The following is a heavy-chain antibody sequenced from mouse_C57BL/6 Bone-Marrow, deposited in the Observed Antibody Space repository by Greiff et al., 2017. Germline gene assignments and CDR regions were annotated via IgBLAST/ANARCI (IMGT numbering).Heavy chain of an antibody. D-gene: IGHD1-1*01. CDR3: AGSYYYGSSPDY. J-gene: IGHJ2*01. CDR2: IYPGDGDT. V-gene: IGHV1-80*01. Sequence: QVQLQQSGAELVKPGASVKISCKASGYAFSSYWMNWVKQRPGQGLEWIGQIYPGDGDTNYNGQFKGKAPLTADKSSSTAYMQLSSLTSEDSAVYFCAGSYYYGSSPDYWGQGTTLTVSS. CDR1: GYAFSSYW.